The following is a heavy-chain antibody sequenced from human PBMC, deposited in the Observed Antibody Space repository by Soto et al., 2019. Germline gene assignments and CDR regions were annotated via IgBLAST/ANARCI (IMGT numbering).Heavy chain of an antibody. V-gene: IGHV3-9*01. J-gene: IGHJ4*02. Sequence: EVQLVKSGGGLVQPGRSLRLSCAASGFTFDDYAMHWVQQAPGKGLEWVSGISWNSGSIGYADSVKGRFTISRDNAKNSLYLQMNSLRAEDTALYYCAKHGYSSSSPYFDYWGPGTLVTVSS. CDR2: ISWNSGSI. D-gene: IGHD6-6*01. CDR3: AKHGYSSSSPYFDY. CDR1: GFTFDDYA.